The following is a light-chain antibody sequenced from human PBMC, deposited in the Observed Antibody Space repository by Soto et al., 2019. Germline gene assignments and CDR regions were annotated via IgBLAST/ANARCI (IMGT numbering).Light chain of an antibody. V-gene: IGLV2-23*02. J-gene: IGLJ3*02. CDR3: CSYAGIITWV. Sequence: QSALTQPASVSGSPGQSITISCTGTNNDIGGHNHVSWYQQHPGNSPKLIIYEVTGRPSGVSNRFSASKSDTTASLTISGLQAEDEADYYCCSYAGIITWVCGGGTKLTVL. CDR1: NNDIGGHNH. CDR2: EVT.